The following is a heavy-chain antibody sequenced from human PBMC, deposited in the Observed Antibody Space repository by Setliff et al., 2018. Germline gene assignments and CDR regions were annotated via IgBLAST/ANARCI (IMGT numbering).Heavy chain of an antibody. CDR2: INPSSGRT. Sequence: VKVSCKASGYTFTSHYMHWVRQAPGLGLEWMGTINPSSGRTSYAQKFQGRVTMTRDTSTSTVYMDMSSLRSEDTAVYYCARDVFPYHYEGAFDIWGQGTMVTLSS. V-gene: IGHV1-46*01. CDR1: GYTFTSHY. D-gene: IGHD3-22*01. J-gene: IGHJ3*02. CDR3: ARDVFPYHYEGAFDI.